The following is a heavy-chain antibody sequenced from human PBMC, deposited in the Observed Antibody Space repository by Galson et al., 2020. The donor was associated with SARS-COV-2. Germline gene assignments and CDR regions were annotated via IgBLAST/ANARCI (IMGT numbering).Heavy chain of an antibody. CDR2: ISGSGDNI. J-gene: IGHJ4*02. CDR3: AKTTIFGIVIHPAFYFDS. V-gene: IGHV3-23*01. D-gene: IGHD3-3*01. CDR1: GFTFNIYA. Sequence: GSLRLSCAASGFTFNIYAMTWVRQAPGKGLEWVSVISGSGDNIYYADSVKGRFTISRDNSQNTVYLQMSGLTVEDTATYYCAKTTIFGIVIHPAFYFDSWGRGTLVAVSS.